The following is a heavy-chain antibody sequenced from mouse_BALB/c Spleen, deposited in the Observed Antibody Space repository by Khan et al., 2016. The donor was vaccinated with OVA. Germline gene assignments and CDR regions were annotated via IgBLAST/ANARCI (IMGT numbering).Heavy chain of an antibody. CDR3: ARPVYDGYYAWFAY. D-gene: IGHD2-3*01. CDR2: IYPGNGDT. V-gene: IGHV1-12*01. CDR1: GYTFTSYN. J-gene: IGHJ3*01. Sequence: QVQLKQSGAELVKPGASVKMSCKASGYTFTSYNMHWVKQTPGQGLEWIEAIYPGNGDTSYNQKFKGKATLTADKSSSTAYMQLSSLTSEDSAVYYCARPVYDGYYAWFAYWDQGTLVTVSA.